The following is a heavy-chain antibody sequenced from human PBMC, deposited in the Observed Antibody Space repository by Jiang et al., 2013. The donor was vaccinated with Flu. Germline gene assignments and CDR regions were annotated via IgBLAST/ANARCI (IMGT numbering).Heavy chain of an antibody. J-gene: IGHJ4*02. D-gene: IGHD6-19*01. CDR1: GGSISSYY. CDR2: IYYSGST. Sequence: GPGLVKPSETLSLTCTVSGGSISSYYWSWIRQPPGKGLEWIGYIYYSGSTNYNPSLKSRVTISVDTSKNQFSLKLSSVTAADTAIYYCARVRASAWRYLDYWGQGTLVTVSS. CDR3: ARVRASAWRYLDY. V-gene: IGHV4-59*01.